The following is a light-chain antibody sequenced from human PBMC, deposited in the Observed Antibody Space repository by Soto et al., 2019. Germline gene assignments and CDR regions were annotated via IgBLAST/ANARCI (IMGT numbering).Light chain of an antibody. J-gene: IGLJ2*01. V-gene: IGLV2-8*01. Sequence: QSALTQPPSASGSPGQSVTISCTGTSSDVGGYNYVSWYQQHPGKSPKLMIYEVSKRPSGVPDRFSGSKSGNTASLTVSGLQSEDEADDYCNLYAYSNLVFGGGTKLTVL. CDR1: SSDVGGYNY. CDR3: NLYAYSNLV. CDR2: EVS.